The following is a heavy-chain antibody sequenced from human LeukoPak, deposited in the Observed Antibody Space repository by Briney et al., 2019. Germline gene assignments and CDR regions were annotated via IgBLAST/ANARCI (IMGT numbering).Heavy chain of an antibody. J-gene: IGHJ5*02. CDR3: ARLTLTGVGGRGWFDA. CDR1: GDSISNSGWS. D-gene: IGHD3-3*01. Sequence: SETLSLTCIVSGDSISNSGWSWGWIRQPPGKGLEWIVTMPYDENVADNEIPSYNPSLKSRVSISADTSKNQLSLKVNSVTAADTASYYCARLTLTGVGGRGWFDAWGQGTLVIVSS. CDR2: MPYDENVADNEIP. V-gene: IGHV4-39*01.